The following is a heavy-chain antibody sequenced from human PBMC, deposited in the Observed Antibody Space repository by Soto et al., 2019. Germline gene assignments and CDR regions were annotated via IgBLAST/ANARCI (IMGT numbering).Heavy chain of an antibody. D-gene: IGHD3-22*01. CDR1: GFTFGSYA. CDR3: AKSPTYYYDSSGYRYFDY. CDR2: ISGGGRST. J-gene: IGHJ4*02. V-gene: IGHV3-23*01. Sequence: GGSLRLSCAASGFTFGSYAMSWVRQAPGKGLEWVSSISGGGRSTYYADSVKGRFSISRDNSMNTLYLQLNSLRAEDTAVYYCAKSPTYYYDSSGYRYFDYWGQGTLVTDSS.